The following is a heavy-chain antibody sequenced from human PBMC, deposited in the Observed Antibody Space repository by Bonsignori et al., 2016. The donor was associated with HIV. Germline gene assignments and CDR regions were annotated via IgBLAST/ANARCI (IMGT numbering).Heavy chain of an antibody. CDR1: GFTFSSYA. CDR3: ASLRGRDYYDSSGYYFDY. J-gene: IGHJ4*02. D-gene: IGHD3-22*01. CDR2: ISYDGSNK. Sequence: SLKISCAASGFTFSSYAMHWVRQAPGKGLEWVAVISYDGSNKYYADSVKGRFTISRDNSKNTLYLQMNSLRAEDTAVYYCASLRGRDYYDSSGYYFDYWGQGTLVTVSS. V-gene: IGHV3-30-3*01.